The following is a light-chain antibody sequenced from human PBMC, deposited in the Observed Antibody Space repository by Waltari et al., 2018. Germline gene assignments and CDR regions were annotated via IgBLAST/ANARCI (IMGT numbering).Light chain of an antibody. CDR2: GTS. J-gene: IGLJ2*01. CDR3: QSYDTSLSVV. Sequence: QSVLTQPPSVSGAPGPRVSISCTGRGPNLGAGYDVHWYQQHPGKAPKLLIYGTSTRPPGVPDRFFGSQSGTSASLAITALQAEDEAEYYCQSYDTSLSVVFGGGTKLTVL. V-gene: IGLV1-40*01. CDR1: GPNLGAGYD.